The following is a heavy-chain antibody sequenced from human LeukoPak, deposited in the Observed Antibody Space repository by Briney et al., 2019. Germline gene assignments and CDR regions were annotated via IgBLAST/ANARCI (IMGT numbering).Heavy chain of an antibody. CDR3: ARGYSSGSRWGY. V-gene: IGHV3-74*01. CDR1: GSTFSSYW. J-gene: IGHJ4*02. Sequence: GGSLRLSCAASGSTFSSYWMHWVCQVPGKGLVWVSRINGDGSSTNYADAVKGRFTISRDNTKNTLYLQMNSLRAEDTAVYYCARGYSSGSRWGYWGQGTLVTVSS. CDR2: INGDGSST. D-gene: IGHD6-19*01.